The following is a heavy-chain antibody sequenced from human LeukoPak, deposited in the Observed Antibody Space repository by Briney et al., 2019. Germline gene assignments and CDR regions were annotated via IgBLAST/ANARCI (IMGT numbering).Heavy chain of an antibody. CDR3: AKDRCGGDCYSLDY. CDR1: GFTFRDFG. J-gene: IGHJ4*02. CDR2: ISYDGSNK. Sequence: PGGSLRLSCAASGFTFRDFGMHWVRQAPGKGLEWVAVISYDGSNKYFADSVKGRFTISRDNSKNTLYLQMNSLRAEDTAVYYCAKDRCGGDCYSLDYWGQGTLVTVSS. D-gene: IGHD2-21*02. V-gene: IGHV3-30*18.